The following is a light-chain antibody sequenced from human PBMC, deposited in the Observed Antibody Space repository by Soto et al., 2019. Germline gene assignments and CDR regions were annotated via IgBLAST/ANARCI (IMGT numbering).Light chain of an antibody. J-gene: IGKJ2*01. V-gene: IGKV1-8*01. CDR1: QGISSY. CDR3: QQYYSYPRTT. CDR2: AAS. Sequence: IQMTQSPSSLSASTGDRVTITCRASQGISSYLAWYQQKPGKAPKLLIYAASTLQSGVPSRFSGSGSGTDFTLTISCLQSEDFATYYCQQYYSYPRTTFGQGTKLEIK.